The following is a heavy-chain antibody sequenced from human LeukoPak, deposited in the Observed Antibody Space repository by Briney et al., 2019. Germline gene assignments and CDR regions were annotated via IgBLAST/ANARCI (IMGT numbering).Heavy chain of an antibody. D-gene: IGHD3-16*02. Sequence: GASVKVSCKASGYTFTSYYMHWVRQAPGQGLEWMGIINPSGGSTSYAQKFQGRVTTTRDTSTSTVYMELSSLRSEDTAVYYCAREASLHGYRRRGGAFDIWGQGTMVTVSS. CDR1: GYTFTSYY. CDR3: AREASLHGYRRRGGAFDI. J-gene: IGHJ3*02. V-gene: IGHV1-46*01. CDR2: INPSGGST.